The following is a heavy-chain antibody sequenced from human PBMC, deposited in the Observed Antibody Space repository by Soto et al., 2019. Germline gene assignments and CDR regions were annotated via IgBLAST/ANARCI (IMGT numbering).Heavy chain of an antibody. D-gene: IGHD2-21*02. Sequence: QVQLVESGGGVVQPGRSLRLSCAASGFTFSSYAMHWVRQAPGKGLEWVAVISYDGSNKYYADSVKGQFPISRDNPKNTLDLQMNSLRAEDTAVYYCARGGEDIVVVTAQFDYRGQGTLVTVFS. CDR2: ISYDGSNK. J-gene: IGHJ4*02. CDR3: ARGGEDIVVVTAQFDY. V-gene: IGHV3-30-3*01. CDR1: GFTFSSYA.